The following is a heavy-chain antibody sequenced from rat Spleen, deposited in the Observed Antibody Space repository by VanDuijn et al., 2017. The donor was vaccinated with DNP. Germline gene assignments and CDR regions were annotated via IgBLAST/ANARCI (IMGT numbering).Heavy chain of an antibody. CDR2: ISTSDVST. CDR3: TTYYY. Sequence: EVQLVESGGGLVQPGRSLKLSCAASGFTFSDYNMAWVRQAPKKGLEWVATISTSDVSTYYRDSVKGRFTISRDNAKSTLYLQIDSLRSEDTATYYCTTYYYWGQGVMVTVTS. CDR1: GFTFSDYN. V-gene: IGHV5-27*01. J-gene: IGHJ2*01.